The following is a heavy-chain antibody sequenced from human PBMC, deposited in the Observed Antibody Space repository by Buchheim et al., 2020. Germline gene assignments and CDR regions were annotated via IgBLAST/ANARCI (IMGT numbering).Heavy chain of an antibody. D-gene: IGHD5-24*01. Sequence: QVQLVESGGGVVQPGRSLRLSCAASGFTFSSYAMHWVRQAPGKGLEWVAVISYDGSNKYYADSVKGRFTISRDNSKNTLYLQMNSLRAEDTAVYYCARDGYNNLAYYYYGMDVWGQGTT. J-gene: IGHJ6*02. CDR1: GFTFSSYA. CDR3: ARDGYNNLAYYYYGMDV. V-gene: IGHV3-30-3*01. CDR2: ISYDGSNK.